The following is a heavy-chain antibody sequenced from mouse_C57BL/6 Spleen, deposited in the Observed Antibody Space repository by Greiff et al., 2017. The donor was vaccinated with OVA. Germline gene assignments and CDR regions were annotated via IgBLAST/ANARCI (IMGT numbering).Heavy chain of an antibody. Sequence: EVQRVESGGGLVKPGGSLKLSCAASGFTFSDYGMHWVRQAPEKGLEWVAYISSGSSTIYYADTVKGRFTISRDNAKNTLFLLMTSLRSEDTAMYYCARISTVVAPFDYWGQGTTLTVSS. CDR2: ISSGSSTI. V-gene: IGHV5-17*01. D-gene: IGHD1-1*01. CDR3: ARISTVVAPFDY. CDR1: GFTFSDYG. J-gene: IGHJ2*01.